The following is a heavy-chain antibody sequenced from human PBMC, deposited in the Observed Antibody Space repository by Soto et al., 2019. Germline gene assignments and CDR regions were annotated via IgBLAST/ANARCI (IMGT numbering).Heavy chain of an antibody. CDR3: ARESIVGATNTFDY. CDR1: GFSFRSYG. CDR2: ICYDGCRT. Sequence: PGGSLRLSCAASGFSFRSYGMQWVRQAPGKGLEWVSAICYDGCRTYYADSVKGRFTISRDNSKNTLYLQMNSMRADDTAVYYCARESIVGATNTFDYWGQGTLVTVSS. J-gene: IGHJ4*02. D-gene: IGHD1-26*01. V-gene: IGHV3-33*08.